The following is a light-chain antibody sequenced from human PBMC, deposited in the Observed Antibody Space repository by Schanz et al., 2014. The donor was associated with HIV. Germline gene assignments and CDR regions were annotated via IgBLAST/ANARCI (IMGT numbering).Light chain of an antibody. J-gene: IGKJ3*01. CDR2: GAS. V-gene: IGKV3-20*01. CDR3: QHYGNSPPFT. Sequence: IVLTQSPGTLSLSPGERATLSCRASQSVNNNYVAWYQQKPGQAPRVLIYGASSRATGVPNRFSGSGSGTDFSLTISRLEPEDFAVYYCQHYGNSPPFTFGPGTKVEIK. CDR1: QSVNNNY.